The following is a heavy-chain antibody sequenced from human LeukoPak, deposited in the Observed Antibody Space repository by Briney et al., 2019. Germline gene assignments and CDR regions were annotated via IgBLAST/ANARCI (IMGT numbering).Heavy chain of an antibody. CDR2: MNPNSGNT. Sequence: ASVKVSCKASGYTFTSYDINWVRQATGQGLEWMGWMNPNSGNTGYAQKFQGRVTMTRNTSISTAYMELSSLRSEDTAVYYCATVRITMVRGDLYGMDVWGQGTTVTVSS. V-gene: IGHV1-8*01. CDR1: GYTFTSYD. J-gene: IGHJ6*02. D-gene: IGHD3-10*01. CDR3: ATVRITMVRGDLYGMDV.